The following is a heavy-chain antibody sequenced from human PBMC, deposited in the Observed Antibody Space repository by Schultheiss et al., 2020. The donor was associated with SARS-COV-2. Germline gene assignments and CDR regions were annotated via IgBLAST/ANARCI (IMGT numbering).Heavy chain of an antibody. J-gene: IGHJ6*02. CDR1: GGTFSSYA. Sequence: ASVKVSCKASGGTFSSYAISWVRQAPGQGLEWMGWMNPNSGNTGYAQKFQGRVTMTRNTSISTAYMELSSLRSEDTAVYYCARERVDRGLYGMDVWGQGTTVTVSS. D-gene: IGHD5-24*01. CDR3: ARERVDRGLYGMDV. CDR2: MNPNSGNT. V-gene: IGHV1-8*02.